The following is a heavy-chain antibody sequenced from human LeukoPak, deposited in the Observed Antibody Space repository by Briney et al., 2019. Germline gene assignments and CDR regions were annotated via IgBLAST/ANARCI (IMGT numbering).Heavy chain of an antibody. CDR3: VRDCSSSAFDI. D-gene: IGHD2-15*01. V-gene: IGHV3-21*01. CDR2: IGSSSRYI. CDR1: GFTFNIYT. Sequence: PGGSLRLSCAASGFTFNIYTMTWVRQAPGKGLEWVSSIGSSSRYIYYADSVKGRFTISRDNDKNSVYLQMNSLRTEDTAVYYCVRDCSSSAFDIWGQGTMVTVSS. J-gene: IGHJ3*02.